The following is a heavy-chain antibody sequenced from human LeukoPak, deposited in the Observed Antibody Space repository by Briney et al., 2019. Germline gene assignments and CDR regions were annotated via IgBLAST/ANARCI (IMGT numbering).Heavy chain of an antibody. J-gene: IGHJ4*02. CDR3: AKDLEGLSRHIAVAEVDY. V-gene: IGHV3-30*04. CDR1: GFTFSSYA. CDR2: ISYDGSNK. D-gene: IGHD6-19*01. Sequence: GGSLRLSCATSGFTFSSYAMHWVRQAPGKGLEWVAVISYDGSNKYYADSVKGRFTISRDNSKNTLYLQMNSLRAEDTAVYYCAKDLEGLSRHIAVAEVDYWSQGTLVTVSS.